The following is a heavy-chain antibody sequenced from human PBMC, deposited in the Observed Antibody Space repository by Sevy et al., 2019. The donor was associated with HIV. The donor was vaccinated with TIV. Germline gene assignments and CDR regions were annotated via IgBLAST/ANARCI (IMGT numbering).Heavy chain of an antibody. D-gene: IGHD2-15*01. CDR1: GYTFTSYR. J-gene: IGHJ4*02. Sequence: ASVKVSCKASGYTFTSYRIYWVRQPPGQGLEWMGWVSAHNGDTNYVQKVQGRVAMTTDTSTSTAYMELRSLTSDDTAVYYCARAYCSGGSCYSLAYWGQGSLVTVSS. V-gene: IGHV1-18*01. CDR3: ARAYCSGGSCYSLAY. CDR2: VSAHNGDT.